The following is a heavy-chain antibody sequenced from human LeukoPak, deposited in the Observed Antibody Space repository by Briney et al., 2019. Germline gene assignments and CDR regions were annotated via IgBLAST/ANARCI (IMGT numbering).Heavy chain of an antibody. CDR2: ISGSGGST. Sequence: GGSLRLSCAASRXXFNSYAMSWVRQAPGKGLEWASAISGSGGSTYYADSVKGRFTISRDNSKNTLYLQMNSLRAEDTAVYYCAKVGTVYYFDYWGQGTLVIVSS. V-gene: IGHV3-23*01. J-gene: IGHJ4*02. CDR1: RXXFNSYA. CDR3: AKVGTVYYFDY. D-gene: IGHD4-17*01.